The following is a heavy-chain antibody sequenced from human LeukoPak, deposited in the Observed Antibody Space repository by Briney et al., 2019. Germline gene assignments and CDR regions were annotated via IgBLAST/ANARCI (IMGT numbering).Heavy chain of an antibody. CDR3: ARGYFDWLLPSFDY. CDR2: INSDGSTT. CDR1: GFSFSNYW. J-gene: IGHJ4*02. Sequence: GGSLRLSCAASGFSFSNYWMCWVRQAPGKGLVCVSRINSDGSTTTYADSVKGRFTISRDNAKNSLYLQMNSLRDEDTAVYYCARGYFDWLLPSFDYWGQGTLVTVSS. D-gene: IGHD3-9*01. V-gene: IGHV3-74*03.